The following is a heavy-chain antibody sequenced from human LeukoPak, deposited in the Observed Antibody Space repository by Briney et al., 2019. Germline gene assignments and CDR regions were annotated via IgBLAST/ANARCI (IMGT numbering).Heavy chain of an antibody. D-gene: IGHD3-16*01. CDR2: LRGNGDT. J-gene: IGHJ4*02. V-gene: IGHV3-23*01. CDR1: GFTFSSYA. CDR3: AKASWVSSAHAVL. Sequence: PGGSLRLSCAASGFTFSSYAMSWVREAPARGLEWVSSLRGNGDTFYADSVKGRFTLSRDASRNTVYLQLNDLRVEDTAVYYCAKASWVSSAHAVLWGQGTLVTVSS.